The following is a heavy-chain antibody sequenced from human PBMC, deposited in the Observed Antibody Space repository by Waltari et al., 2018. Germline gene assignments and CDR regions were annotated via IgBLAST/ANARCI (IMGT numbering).Heavy chain of an antibody. J-gene: IGHJ4*02. CDR3: VRGPSVDYSNPVPFDL. CDR1: GFDSSNHW. D-gene: IGHD4-4*01. V-gene: IGHV3-74*01. CDR2: SNRGAAM. Sequence: EVRLVESGGGLVQPGETLTLSCAASGFDSSNHWMSWVRQFPGTGPMWVARSNRGAAMVYADSVRGRFTIFRDSLTNTLSLQMWSLTGEDTALYYCVRGPSVDYSNPVPFDLWGQGTLVTVSS.